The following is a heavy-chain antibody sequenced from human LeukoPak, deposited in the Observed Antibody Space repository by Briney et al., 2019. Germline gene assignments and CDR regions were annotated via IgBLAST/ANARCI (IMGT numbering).Heavy chain of an antibody. CDR2: INHSGST. Sequence: PSETLSLTCAVYGGSFSGYYWSWIRQPPGKGLEWIGEINHSGSTNYNPSLKSRVTISVDTSKNQFSLKLSSVTAADTAVYYCARLGDGYNTNWGQGTLVTVSS. J-gene: IGHJ4*02. CDR3: ARLGDGYNTN. CDR1: GGSFSGYY. V-gene: IGHV4-34*01. D-gene: IGHD5-24*01.